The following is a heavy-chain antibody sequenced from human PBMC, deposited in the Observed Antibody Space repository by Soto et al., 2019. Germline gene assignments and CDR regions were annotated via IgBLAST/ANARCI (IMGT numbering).Heavy chain of an antibody. D-gene: IGHD4-17*01. J-gene: IGHJ5*02. CDR1: GYTFTSYY. V-gene: IGHV1-46*03. CDR2: INPSGGST. Sequence: ASVKVSCKASGYTFTSYYMHWVRQAPGQGLEWMGIINPSGGSTSYAQKFQGRVTMTRDTSTSTVYMELSSLRSEDTAVYYCARAPMTTVTTLRSHCFDPWGQGTLVTVSS. CDR3: ARAPMTTVTTLRSHCFDP.